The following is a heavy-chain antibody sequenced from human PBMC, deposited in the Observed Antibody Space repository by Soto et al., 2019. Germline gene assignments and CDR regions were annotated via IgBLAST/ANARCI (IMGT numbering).Heavy chain of an antibody. Sequence: QVQLRESGPGLVMPSQTLSLTCTVSGDSISSGNKYWSWIRQPPGKGLEWIGCIFSSGTTYYNPSLKSRLTMSLDASQNQFSLKLNSLTDADTAVYFCARVPSPFDYYYAMDVWGQGTTVTVSS. V-gene: IGHV4-30-4*01. CDR2: IFSSGTT. D-gene: IGHD3-16*01. CDR3: ARVPSPFDYYYAMDV. CDR1: GDSISSGNKY. J-gene: IGHJ6*02.